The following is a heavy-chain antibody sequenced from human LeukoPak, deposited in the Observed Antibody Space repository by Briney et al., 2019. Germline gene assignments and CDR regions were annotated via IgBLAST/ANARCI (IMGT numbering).Heavy chain of an antibody. CDR2: FDPEDGET. CDR1: GYTLTELS. Sequence: GASVKVSCKVSGYTLTELSMHWVRQAPGKGLEWMGGFDPEDGETIYAQKFQGRDTMTEDTSTDTAYMELSSLRSEDTAVYYCATFYDSSGYYYNWFDPWGQGTLVTVSS. D-gene: IGHD3-22*01. V-gene: IGHV1-24*01. J-gene: IGHJ5*02. CDR3: ATFYDSSGYYYNWFDP.